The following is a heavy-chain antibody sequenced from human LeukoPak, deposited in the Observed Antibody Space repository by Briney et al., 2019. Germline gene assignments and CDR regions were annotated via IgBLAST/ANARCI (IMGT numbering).Heavy chain of an antibody. CDR1: GFTFSNAW. J-gene: IGHJ3*02. D-gene: IGHD2-21*02. CDR2: IKSKTDGGTT. V-gene: IGHV3-15*01. CDR3: TTDMAYCGGDCSPGAFDI. Sequence: GRSLRLSCAASGFTFSNAWMSWVRQAPGKGLEWVGRIKSKTDGGTTDYAAPVKGRFTISRDDSKNTLYLQMNSLKTEDTAVYYCTTDMAYCGGDCSPGAFDIWGQGTMVTVSS.